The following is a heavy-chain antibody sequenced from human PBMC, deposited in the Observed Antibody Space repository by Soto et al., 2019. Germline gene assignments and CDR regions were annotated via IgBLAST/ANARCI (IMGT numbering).Heavy chain of an antibody. CDR3: ARDITSSSLGELDY. D-gene: IGHD6-6*01. J-gene: IGHJ4*02. V-gene: IGHV1-18*01. Sequence: ASVKVSCKASGGTFSSYAISWVRQAPGQRLEWMGWVSAYNGNTNYAPKLQGRVTLTTETLTSIAYMELRSLRSDDTAVYYCARDITSSSLGELDYWGQGTLVTVSS. CDR1: GGTFSSYA. CDR2: VSAYNGNT.